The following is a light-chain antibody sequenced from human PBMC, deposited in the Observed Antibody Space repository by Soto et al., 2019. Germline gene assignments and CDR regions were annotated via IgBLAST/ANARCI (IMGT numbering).Light chain of an antibody. CDR1: QSVTRSY. J-gene: IGKJ5*01. CDR3: QQRSNWPPKIT. V-gene: IGKV3-11*01. CDR2: DAS. Sequence: EIVLTQSPGTLSMSPGERATLSWRASQSVTRSYLAWYQQRPGQAPRLLIYDASNRATGIPARFSGSGSGTDFTLTISSLEPEDFAVYYCQQRSNWPPKITFGQGTRLEIK.